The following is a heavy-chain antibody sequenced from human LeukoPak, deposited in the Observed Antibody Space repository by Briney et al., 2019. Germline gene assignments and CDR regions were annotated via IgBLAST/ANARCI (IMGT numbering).Heavy chain of an antibody. Sequence: GGSLRLSCAASGFTFSSYAMSWVRQAPGKGLEWVSAISGSGGSTYYADSVKGRFTISRDNSKNTLYLQMNSLRAEDTAVYYCARGDKGYYYDSSGPLNNWFDPWGQGTLVTVSS. CDR3: ARGDKGYYYDSSGPLNNWFDP. CDR2: ISGSGGST. D-gene: IGHD3-22*01. J-gene: IGHJ5*02. CDR1: GFTFSSYA. V-gene: IGHV3-23*01.